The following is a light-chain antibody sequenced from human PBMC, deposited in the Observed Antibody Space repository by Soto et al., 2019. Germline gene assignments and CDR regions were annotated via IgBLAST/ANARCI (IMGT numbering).Light chain of an antibody. J-gene: IGKJ1*01. V-gene: IGKV3-15*01. Sequence: EIVMTQSPATLSVSPGERATLSCRASQSVSSNLAWYQQKPDQAPRLLIYGASTRATGIPARFSGSGSGTEFTLTISSLQSEDLAVYYCQQYNNWPLTFGQGTKVEIK. CDR2: GAS. CDR3: QQYNNWPLT. CDR1: QSVSSN.